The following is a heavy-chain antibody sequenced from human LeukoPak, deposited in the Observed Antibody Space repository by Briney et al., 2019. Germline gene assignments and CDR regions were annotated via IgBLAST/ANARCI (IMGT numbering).Heavy chain of an antibody. V-gene: IGHV5-51*01. Sequence: GESLKISCKGSGYRFTSYWIGWVRQMPGKDPEWMGIIYPGDSDTRYSPSFQGQVTISADKSISTAYLQWSSLKASDTAMYYCASSRIPHDAFDIWGQGTMVTVSS. CDR2: IYPGDSDT. CDR3: ASSRIPHDAFDI. J-gene: IGHJ3*02. CDR1: GYRFTSYW.